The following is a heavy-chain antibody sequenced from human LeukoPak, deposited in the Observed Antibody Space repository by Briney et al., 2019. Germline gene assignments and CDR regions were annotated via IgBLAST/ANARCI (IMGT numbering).Heavy chain of an antibody. CDR1: GYTFTSYD. D-gene: IGHD3-3*01. J-gene: IGHJ6*02. CDR3: ARAGRKARFLEWLQGYYYGMDV. V-gene: IGHV1-8*01. CDR2: MNPNSGNT. Sequence: ASVTVSCKASGYTFTSYDINWVRQATGQGLEWMGWMNPNSGNTGYAQKFQGRVTMTRNTSISTAYMELSSLRSEDTAVYYCARAGRKARFLEWLQGYYYGMDVWGQGTTVTVSS.